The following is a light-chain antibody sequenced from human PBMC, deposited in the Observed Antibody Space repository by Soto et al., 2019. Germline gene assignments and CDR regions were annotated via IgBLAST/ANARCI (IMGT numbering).Light chain of an antibody. CDR1: QNIGKY. V-gene: IGKV1-39*01. Sequence: IQMTQSPSSLSASVGDRVTITCRASQNIGKYLNWYQHKSGKAPKVXIYIASTLESGVPSRFSGSGAGTDCALTISSLQPEDVATYYCQQSYSTTRTFGPGTKVDIK. CDR3: QQSYSTTRT. CDR2: IAS. J-gene: IGKJ1*01.